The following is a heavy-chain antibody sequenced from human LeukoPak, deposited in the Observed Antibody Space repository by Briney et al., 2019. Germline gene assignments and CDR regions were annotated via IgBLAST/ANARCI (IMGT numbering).Heavy chain of an antibody. Sequence: SETLSLTCTVSGGSISSYYWSWIRQPPGKGLEWIGYIYYSGSTNYNPSLKSRVTISVDTSKNQFSLKLSSVTAADTAVYYCARQPLNYYDSSGYYPGYFQHWGQGTLVTVSS. CDR2: IYYSGST. J-gene: IGHJ1*01. CDR3: ARQPLNYYDSSGYYPGYFQH. V-gene: IGHV4-59*08. D-gene: IGHD3-22*01. CDR1: GGSISSYY.